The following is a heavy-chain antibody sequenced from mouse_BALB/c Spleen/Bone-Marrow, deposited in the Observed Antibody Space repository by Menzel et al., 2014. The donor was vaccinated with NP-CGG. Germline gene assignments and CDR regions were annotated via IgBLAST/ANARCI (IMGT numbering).Heavy chain of an antibody. Sequence: VQLVESGAELVRPGASVALSCKASGYTFTDYEMHWVKQTPVHGLEWIGAIDPETGGTAYNQKFKGKATLTADESSSTAYMELRSLTSEDSAVYYCARRGRIAEGLGYWGQGTTLTVSS. D-gene: IGHD6-1*01. CDR2: IDPETGGT. CDR1: GYTFTDYE. J-gene: IGHJ2*01. V-gene: IGHV1-15*01. CDR3: ARRGRIAEGLGY.